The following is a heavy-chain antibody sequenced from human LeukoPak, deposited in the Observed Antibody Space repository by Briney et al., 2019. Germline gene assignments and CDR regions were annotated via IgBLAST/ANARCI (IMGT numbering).Heavy chain of an antibody. CDR1: GDSVSINSAA. J-gene: IGHJ5*02. Sequence: SQTLSLTCAISGDSVSINSAAWNWLRQSPSRGLEWLGRTYYRSKWYNDYAVSVKSRITINPDTSKNPFSLKLSSVTAADTAVYYCARQRNPAAHNWFDPWGQGTLVTVSS. D-gene: IGHD6-13*01. CDR3: ARQRNPAAHNWFDP. CDR2: TYYRSKWYN. V-gene: IGHV6-1*01.